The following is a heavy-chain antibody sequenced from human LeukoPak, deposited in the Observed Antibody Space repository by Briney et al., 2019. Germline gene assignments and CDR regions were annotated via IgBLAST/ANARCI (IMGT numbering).Heavy chain of an antibody. CDR1: GFTFSDYY. J-gene: IGHJ4*02. CDR3: ARDRGEFDY. Sequence: GGSLRLACAASGFTFSDYYMSWIRQAPGKGPEWVSYISSSGNIIYYADSVKGRFTISRDNAKNSVYLQMNSLRAEDTAVYYCARDRGEFDYWGQGTLVTVSS. V-gene: IGHV3-11*01. CDR2: ISSSGNII. D-gene: IGHD3-16*01.